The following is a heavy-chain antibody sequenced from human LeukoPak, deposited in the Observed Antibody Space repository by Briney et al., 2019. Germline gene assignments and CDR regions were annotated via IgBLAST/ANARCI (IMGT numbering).Heavy chain of an antibody. V-gene: IGHV4-59*08. J-gene: IGHJ3*02. CDR1: GGSISSYY. CDR2: IYYSGST. Sequence: SETLSLTCTVSGGSISSYYWSWIRQPSGKGLEWIGYIYYSGSTNYNPSLKSRVTISVDTSKNQFSLKLSSVPAADTAVYYCARLVGRRLSAFDIWGQGTMVTVSS. CDR3: ARLVGRRLSAFDI. D-gene: IGHD2-15*01.